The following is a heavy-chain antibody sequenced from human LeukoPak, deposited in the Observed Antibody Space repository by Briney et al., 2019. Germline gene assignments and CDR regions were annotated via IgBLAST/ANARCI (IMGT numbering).Heavy chain of an antibody. D-gene: IGHD6-13*01. CDR3: AKDKTLGSSWYYYFDY. Sequence: PGGSLRLSCAASGFTFDDYTMHWVRQAPGKGLEWVSGISWNSGSIGYADSVKGRFTISRDNAKNSLYLQMNSLRAEDTALYYCAKDKTLGSSWYYYFDYWGQGTLVTVSS. J-gene: IGHJ4*02. CDR2: ISWNSGSI. CDR1: GFTFDDYT. V-gene: IGHV3-9*01.